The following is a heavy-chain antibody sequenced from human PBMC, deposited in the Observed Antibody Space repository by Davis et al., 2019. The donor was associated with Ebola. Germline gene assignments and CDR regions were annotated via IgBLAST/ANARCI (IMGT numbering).Heavy chain of an antibody. CDR1: GFTFSSYA. J-gene: IGHJ4*02. Sequence: PGGSLRLSCAASGFTFSSYAMSWVRQAPGKGLEWVSAISGSGGSTYYADSVKGRFTISRDNSKNTLYLQMNSLRAEDTAVYYCAKGPMIVVVTTDIADYWGQGTLVTVSS. V-gene: IGHV3-23*01. CDR3: AKGPMIVVVTTDIADY. D-gene: IGHD3-22*01. CDR2: ISGSGGST.